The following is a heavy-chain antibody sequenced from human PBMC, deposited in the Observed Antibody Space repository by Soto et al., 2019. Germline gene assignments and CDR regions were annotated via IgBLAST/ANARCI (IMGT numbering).Heavy chain of an antibody. V-gene: IGHV4-34*01. Sequence: SETLSLTCAVYGGSFSGYYWSWIRQPPGKGLEWIGEINHSGSTNYNPSLKSRVTISVDTSKNQFSLKLSSVTAADTAVYYCARATGIAAAGSGDFDYWGQGTLVTVSS. D-gene: IGHD6-13*01. CDR1: GGSFSGYY. CDR2: INHSGST. CDR3: ARATGIAAAGSGDFDY. J-gene: IGHJ4*02.